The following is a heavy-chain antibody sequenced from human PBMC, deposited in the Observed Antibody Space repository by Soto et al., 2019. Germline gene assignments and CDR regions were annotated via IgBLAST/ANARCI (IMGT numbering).Heavy chain of an antibody. J-gene: IGHJ4*02. D-gene: IGHD5-18*01. Sequence: QVQLVQSGAEGKKPGASVKVSCKASGYTFTSYYMHWVRQAPPQGLEWMGIINPSGGSTSYSQKFHGRVTMTRDTSTSTVYMELSSLRSEDTAVYYCASAFFGSYGVDSWGQGTLVTVSS. CDR2: INPSGGST. CDR1: GYTFTSYY. V-gene: IGHV1-46*01. CDR3: ASAFFGSYGVDS.